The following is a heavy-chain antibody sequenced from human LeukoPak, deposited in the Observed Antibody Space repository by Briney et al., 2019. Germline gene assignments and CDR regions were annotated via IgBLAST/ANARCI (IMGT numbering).Heavy chain of an antibody. J-gene: IGHJ4*02. CDR1: GFTFTNYG. D-gene: IGHD2-15*01. V-gene: IGHV3-30*02. CDR2: IRYDGNYK. Sequence: HPGGSLRLSCAASGFTFTNYGKHWLRQAPGKGLEWVAFIRYDGNYKFFADSVKGRFAISRDNSNSTVFLQMNSLRAEDTAVYYCAKDHRVYCSGRNCYSHYWGQGTLVTVSS. CDR3: AKDHRVYCSGRNCYSHY.